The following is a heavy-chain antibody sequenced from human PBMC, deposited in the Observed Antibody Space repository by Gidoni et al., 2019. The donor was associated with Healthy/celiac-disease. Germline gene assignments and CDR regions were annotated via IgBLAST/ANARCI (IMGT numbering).Heavy chain of an antibody. J-gene: IGHJ1*01. D-gene: IGHD6-13*01. CDR3: ARDAAAGTVYFQH. V-gene: IGHV3-48*03. CDR1: GFTFSSYE. CDR2: ISSSGSTI. Sequence: EVQLVESGGGLVQPGGSLRLSCAASGFTFSSYEMNWVRQAPGKGLEWVSYISSSGSTIYYADSVKGRVTISRDNAKNSLYLQMNSLRAEDTAVYYCARDAAAGTVYFQHWGQGTLVTVSS.